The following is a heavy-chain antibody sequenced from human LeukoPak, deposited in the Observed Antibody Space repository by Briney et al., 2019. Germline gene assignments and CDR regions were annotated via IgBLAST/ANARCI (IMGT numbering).Heavy chain of an antibody. CDR2: ISYDGSNK. CDR3: AKDTIFGVGRFDP. V-gene: IGHV3-30*18. D-gene: IGHD3-3*01. J-gene: IGHJ5*02. CDR1: GFTFSSYG. Sequence: GGSLRLSCAASGFTFSSYGMHWVRQAPGKGLEWVAVISYDGSNKYYADSVKGRFTISRDNSKNTLYLQMNSLRAEDTAVYYCAKDTIFGVGRFDPWGQGTLVTVSS.